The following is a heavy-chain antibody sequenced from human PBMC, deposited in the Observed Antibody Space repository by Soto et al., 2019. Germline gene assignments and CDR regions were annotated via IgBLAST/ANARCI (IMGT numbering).Heavy chain of an antibody. CDR3: TTGSDCSGGSCYSVDY. Sequence: EVQLVESGGGLVKPGGSLRLSCAASGFTFSNAWMSWVRQAPGKGLEWVGRIKSKTDGGTTDYAAPVKGRFTISRDDSKNTLYLQMNCLKTEDTAVYYCTTGSDCSGGSCYSVDYWGQGTLVTVSS. CDR1: GFTFSNAW. V-gene: IGHV3-15*01. J-gene: IGHJ4*02. CDR2: IKSKTDGGTT. D-gene: IGHD2-15*01.